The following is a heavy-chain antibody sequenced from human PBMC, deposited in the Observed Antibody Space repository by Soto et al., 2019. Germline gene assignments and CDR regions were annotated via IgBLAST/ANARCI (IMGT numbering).Heavy chain of an antibody. CDR2: IWYDGINK. J-gene: IGHJ4*02. CDR1: GFTFSSYG. CDR3: ARVNNYCTGGTCHSKGLLIDY. V-gene: IGHV3-33*01. Sequence: QVQLVESGGGVVQPGRSLRLSCAASGFTFSSYGMHWVRQAPGKGLEWVAIIWYDGINKYYADSVKGRFTISRANSKNTLYLQMNSLRAEDTAVYYCARVNNYCTGGTCHSKGLLIDYWGKGTLVTVSS. D-gene: IGHD2-15*01.